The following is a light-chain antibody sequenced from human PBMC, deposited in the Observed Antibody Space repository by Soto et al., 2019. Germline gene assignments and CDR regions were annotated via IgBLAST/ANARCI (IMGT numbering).Light chain of an antibody. V-gene: IGKV3-11*01. CDR1: QYINTR. CDR3: HQRQSWTRT. Sequence: EIVLTQSPATLSSFPGDRVTLSCRASQYINTRLAWYQHRPGQAPRLLIYQTSIRAAGIPARLSASGSGTDFTLTISDVQPEDFALYYCHQRQSWTRTFGQGPKVDIX. CDR2: QTS. J-gene: IGKJ1*01.